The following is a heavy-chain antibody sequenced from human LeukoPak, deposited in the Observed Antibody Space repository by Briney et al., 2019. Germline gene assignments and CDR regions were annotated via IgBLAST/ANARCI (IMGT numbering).Heavy chain of an antibody. J-gene: IGHJ4*02. V-gene: IGHV3-7*01. CDR3: ARDPSRGYNYGYGDY. CDR1: GFIFSNYW. D-gene: IGHD5-18*01. CDR2: INQDRSET. Sequence: GGSLRLSCAASGFIFSNYWMTWVRQAPGKGLEWVAHINQDRSETYYVDSVKGRLTIARDNAKNSLYLQMNSLRAEDTAVYYCARDPSRGYNYGYGDYWGQGTLVIVS.